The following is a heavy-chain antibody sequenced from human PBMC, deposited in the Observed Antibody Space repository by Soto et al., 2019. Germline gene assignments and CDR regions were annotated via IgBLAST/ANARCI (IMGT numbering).Heavy chain of an antibody. CDR3: ARTVLGPDLLADSFVDYYYYMDV. J-gene: IGHJ6*03. V-gene: IGHV4-59*08. CDR2: VYYTGST. CDR1: GGSISNFY. Sequence: SETLSLTCTVSGGSISNFYWSWTRQPPGKGLEWIGYVYYTGSTSYNPSLKRRVTFSADSSRGQFSLRLNSVTAAGTAVYYCARTVLGPDLLADSFVDYYYYMDVWGQGTTVTVSS. D-gene: IGHD3-9*01.